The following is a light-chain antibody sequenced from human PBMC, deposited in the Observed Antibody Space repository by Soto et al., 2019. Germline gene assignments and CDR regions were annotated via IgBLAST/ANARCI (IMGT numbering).Light chain of an antibody. CDR3: QHTDPFPWT. CDR2: TAS. Sequence: DIRMTQSPASLSASVGDTVTITCRASQGISDYFSWFQHKPGEAPKLLIYTASSLQGGVPLRFSGACSRTDFRLTISGLQPEDSATYYCQHTDPFPWTFGQGTRLDIK. CDR1: QGISDY. J-gene: IGKJ1*01. V-gene: IGKV1-39*01.